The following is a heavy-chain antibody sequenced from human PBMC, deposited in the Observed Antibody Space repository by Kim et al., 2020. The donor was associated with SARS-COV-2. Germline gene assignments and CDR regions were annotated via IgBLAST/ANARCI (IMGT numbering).Heavy chain of an antibody. J-gene: IGHJ6*03. CDR2: INHSGST. CDR1: GGSFSGYY. CDR3: ARSPTRNIGNYYYYYYMDV. D-gene: IGHD1-1*01. V-gene: IGHV4-34*01. Sequence: SETLSLTCAVYGGSFSGYYWSWIRQPPGKGLEWIGEINHSGSTNYNPSLKSRVTISVDTSKNQFSLKLSSVTAADTAVYYCARSPTRNIGNYYYYYYMDVWGKGTTVTVSS.